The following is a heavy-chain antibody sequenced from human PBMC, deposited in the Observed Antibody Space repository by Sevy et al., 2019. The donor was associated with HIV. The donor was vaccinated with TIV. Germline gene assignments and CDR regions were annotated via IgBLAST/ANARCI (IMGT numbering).Heavy chain of an antibody. V-gene: IGHV3-30-3*01. CDR1: GFTFSSYA. CDR2: ISYDGSNK. J-gene: IGHJ6*02. CDR3: ARGHYYVPYYYGMDV. D-gene: IGHD1-26*01. Sequence: GGSLRLSCAASGFTFSSYAMHWVRQAPGKGLEWVAVISYDGSNKYYADSVKGRFTISRDNSKKTLYLQMNSLRAEDTAVYYCARGHYYVPYYYGMDVWGQGTTVTVSS.